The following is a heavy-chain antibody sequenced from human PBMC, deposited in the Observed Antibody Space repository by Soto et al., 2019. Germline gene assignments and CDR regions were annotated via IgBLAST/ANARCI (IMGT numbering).Heavy chain of an antibody. V-gene: IGHV4-28*03. Sequence: SETLSLTCAVSGYSISSSNWWGWIRQPPGKGLEWIGYIYYSGTTYYNPSLKSRVTISVDTSKNQFSLKLSSVTAADTAVYYCARGVWFGESFFDYWGQGTLVTVSS. J-gene: IGHJ4*02. CDR3: ARGVWFGESFFDY. CDR1: GYSISSSNW. CDR2: IYYSGTT. D-gene: IGHD3-10*01.